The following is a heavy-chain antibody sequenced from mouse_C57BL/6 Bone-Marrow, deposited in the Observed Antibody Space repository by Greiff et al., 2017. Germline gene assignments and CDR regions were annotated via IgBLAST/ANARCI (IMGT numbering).Heavy chain of an antibody. V-gene: IGHV2-5*01. CDR2: IWRGGST. CDR1: GFSLTSYG. D-gene: IGHD1-1*01. Sequence: QVQLKESGPGLVQPSQSLSITCTVSGFSLTSYGVHWVRQSPGKGLEWLGVIWRGGSTDYNAAFMSRLSITKDNSKSQVFFKMNSLQADDTAIYYCAKNEWYYYGSRAWFAYWGQGTLVTVSA. J-gene: IGHJ3*01. CDR3: AKNEWYYYGSRAWFAY.